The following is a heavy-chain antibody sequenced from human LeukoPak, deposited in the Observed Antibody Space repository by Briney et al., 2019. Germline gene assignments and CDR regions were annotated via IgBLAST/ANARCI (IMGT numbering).Heavy chain of an antibody. V-gene: IGHV3-23*01. J-gene: IGHJ4*02. CDR2: ISGSGGST. CDR3: AKADSSSSSQSFDY. Sequence: GGSRRLTCAAPGFTFSSYALSGVGKAPGKGRNGAPAISGSGGSTYYADSVKGRFTISRDNSKNTLYLQMNSLRAEDTAVYYCAKADSSSSSQSFDYWGQGTLVTVSS. D-gene: IGHD6-6*01. CDR1: GFTFSSYA.